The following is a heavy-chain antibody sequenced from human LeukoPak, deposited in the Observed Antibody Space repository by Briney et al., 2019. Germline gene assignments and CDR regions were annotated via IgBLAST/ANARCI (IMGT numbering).Heavy chain of an antibody. D-gene: IGHD2-2*01. V-gene: IGHV1-18*01. CDR2: ISAYNGNT. J-gene: IGHJ6*03. CDR3: AKARRACSSTVCNRFIFFYYHMDV. CDR1: GYTFTSYG. Sequence: ASVKVSCKASGYTFTSYGISWVRQAPGQGLEWMGWISAYNGNTNYAQKLQGRVPMTTDTSTSTAYMELRSLRSDDTAVYYCAKARRACSSTVCNRFIFFYYHMDVWGKGTTVTVSS.